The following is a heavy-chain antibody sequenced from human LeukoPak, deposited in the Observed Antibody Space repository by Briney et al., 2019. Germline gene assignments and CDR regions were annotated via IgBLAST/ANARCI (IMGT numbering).Heavy chain of an antibody. D-gene: IGHD6-19*01. CDR1: GYTFTSYG. CDR2: ISAYNSNT. J-gene: IGHJ1*01. Sequence: ASVKVSCKASGYTFTSYGISWVRQAPGQGLEWMGWISAYNSNTNYAQKLQGRVTMTTDTSTSTAYMELRSLRSDDTAVYYCARESRSYSSGWYAGQGLEYFQHWGQGTLVTVSS. V-gene: IGHV1-18*01. CDR3: ARESRSYSSGWYAGQGLEYFQH.